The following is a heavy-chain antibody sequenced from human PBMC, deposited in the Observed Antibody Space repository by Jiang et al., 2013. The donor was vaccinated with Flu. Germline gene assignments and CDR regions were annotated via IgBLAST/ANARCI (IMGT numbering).Heavy chain of an antibody. J-gene: IGHJ4*02. Sequence: LLKPSETLSLTCTVSGGSISSYYWSWIRQPPGKGLEWIGYIYYSGSTNYNPSLKSRVTISVDTSKNQFSLKLSSVTAADTAVYYCARVIAVAGCIDYWGQGTLVTVSA. CDR3: ARVIAVAGCIDY. D-gene: IGHD6-19*01. V-gene: IGHV4-59*01. CDR1: GGSISSYY. CDR2: IYYSGST.